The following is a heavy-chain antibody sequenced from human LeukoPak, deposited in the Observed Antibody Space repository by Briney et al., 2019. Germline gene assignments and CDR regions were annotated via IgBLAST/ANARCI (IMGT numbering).Heavy chain of an antibody. CDR1: GGTFSSYA. D-gene: IGHD2-2*03. Sequence: PVKVSCKASGGTFSSYAISWVRQAPGQGLEWMGGIIPIFGTANYAQKFQGRVTITADESTSTAYMELSSLRSEDTAVYYCARAFGYCSSTSCYVGTYYYYYGMDVWGQGTTVTVSS. V-gene: IGHV1-69*13. CDR2: IIPIFGTA. CDR3: ARAFGYCSSTSCYVGTYYYYYGMDV. J-gene: IGHJ6*02.